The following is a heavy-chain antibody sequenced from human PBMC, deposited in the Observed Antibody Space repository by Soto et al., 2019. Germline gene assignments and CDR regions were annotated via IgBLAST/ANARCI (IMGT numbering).Heavy chain of an antibody. V-gene: IGHV3-7*05. CDR3: ARDQFSGWYSDY. CDR1: GFSFSSYW. J-gene: IGHJ4*02. D-gene: IGHD6-19*01. Sequence: GGSLRLSCAASGFSFSSYWMTWVRQAPGKGLEWVANIEQDGSEKYYVASVKGRFTISRDNAKNTLYLQINSLRAEDTAVYYCARDQFSGWYSDYWGQGTLVTVSS. CDR2: IEQDGSEK.